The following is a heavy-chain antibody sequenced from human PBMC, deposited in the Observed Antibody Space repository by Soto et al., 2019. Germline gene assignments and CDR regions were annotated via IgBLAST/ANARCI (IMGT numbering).Heavy chain of an antibody. CDR2: FYYSEST. CDR3: ARLGGYCSSTSCYGYYGMDV. J-gene: IGHJ6*02. Sequence: SETLSPTCTFSGGSIRSGPYSLGWIRQPPGEGLEWIGTFYYSESTYYNPSLESRVTISVDTSKNQFSLKVSSVTVADTAVYYCARLGGYCSSTSCYGYYGMDVWGQGTTVTVSS. CDR1: GGSIRSGPYS. V-gene: IGHV4-39*01. D-gene: IGHD2-2*03.